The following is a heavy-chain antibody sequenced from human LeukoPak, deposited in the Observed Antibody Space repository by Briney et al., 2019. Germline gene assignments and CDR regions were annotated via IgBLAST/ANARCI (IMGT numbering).Heavy chain of an antibody. Sequence: PGGSLRLSCAASGFTVSSNYMSWVRQAPGKGLEWISVIYSCGSTYYADSVKGRFTISRDNARNSLYLQMNSLRAEDTAVYYCAREAGTGERWYFDLWGRGTLVTVSS. D-gene: IGHD7-27*01. CDR3: AREAGTGERWYFDL. CDR2: IYSCGST. V-gene: IGHV3-66*03. J-gene: IGHJ2*01. CDR1: GFTVSSNY.